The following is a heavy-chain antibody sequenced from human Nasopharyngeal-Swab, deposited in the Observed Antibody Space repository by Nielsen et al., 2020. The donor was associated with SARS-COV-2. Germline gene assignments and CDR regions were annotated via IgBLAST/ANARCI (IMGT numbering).Heavy chain of an antibody. CDR1: GYTFTSYY. CDR2: INPSGGST. CDR3: ARDRRMDYYDSSARAEYFQH. J-gene: IGHJ1*01. Sequence: ASVKVSCKASGYTFTSYYMHWVRQAPGQGLEWMGIINPSGGSTSYAQKFQGRVTITADESTSTAYMELSSLRSEDTAVYYCARDRRMDYYDSSARAEYFQHWGQGTLVTVSS. D-gene: IGHD3-22*01. V-gene: IGHV1-46*01.